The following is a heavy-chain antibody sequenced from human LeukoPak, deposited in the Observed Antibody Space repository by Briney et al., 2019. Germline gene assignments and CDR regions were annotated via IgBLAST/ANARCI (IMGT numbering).Heavy chain of an antibody. CDR3: VRDDDLPDNGMDV. Sequence: GGSLRRSCEPSGFIFRSHGMHWVRQAPGKGLEWLAVIGSDGRNKFYADSVKGRFTISRDNFKNILYLQMASLSAEDTAVYYCVRDDDLPDNGMDVWGQGTTVIVS. CDR1: GFIFRSHG. J-gene: IGHJ6*02. D-gene: IGHD3-22*01. CDR2: IGSDGRNK. V-gene: IGHV3-33*01.